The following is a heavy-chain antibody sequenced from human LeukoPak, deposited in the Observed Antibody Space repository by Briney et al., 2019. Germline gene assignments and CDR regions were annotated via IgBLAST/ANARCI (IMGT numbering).Heavy chain of an antibody. CDR2: ISGSGGST. J-gene: IGHJ6*02. Sequence: PGASLRLSCAASGFTFSGYAMSWVRQSPGKGLEWVSTISGSGGSTYYADSVKGRFTISRVNSKNTLFLQMNSLRAEDTAVYYCAKNVEVAGTWYYYDGMDVWGQGTTVTVSS. D-gene: IGHD6-19*01. CDR3: AKNVEVAGTWYYYDGMDV. CDR1: GFTFSGYA. V-gene: IGHV3-23*01.